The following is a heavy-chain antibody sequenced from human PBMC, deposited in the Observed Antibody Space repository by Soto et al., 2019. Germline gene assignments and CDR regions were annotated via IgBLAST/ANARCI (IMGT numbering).Heavy chain of an antibody. D-gene: IGHD4-17*01. Sequence: ESGGGVVQPGRSLRLSCAASGFTFSSYAMHWVRQAPGKGLEWVAVISYDGSNKYYADSVKGRFTISRDNSKNTLYLQMNSLRAEDTAVYYCARDPRSRWAQCLDYWGQGTLVTVSS. CDR3: ARDPRSRWAQCLDY. V-gene: IGHV3-30-3*01. CDR2: ISYDGSNK. CDR1: GFTFSSYA. J-gene: IGHJ4*02.